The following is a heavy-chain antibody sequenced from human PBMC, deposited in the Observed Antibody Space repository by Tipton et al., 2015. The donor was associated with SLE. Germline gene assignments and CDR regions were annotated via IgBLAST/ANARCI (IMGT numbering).Heavy chain of an antibody. CDR1: GGSISSYY. D-gene: IGHD6-19*01. CDR3: ARGLGSGWYDEYFQH. CDR2: IYTSGST. J-gene: IGHJ1*01. Sequence: LRLSCTVSGGSISSYYWSWIRQPAGKGLEWIGRIYTSGSTNYNPSLKSRVTMSVDTSKNQFSLKLNSVTAADTAVYYCARGLGSGWYDEYFQHWGQGTLVTVSS. V-gene: IGHV4-4*07.